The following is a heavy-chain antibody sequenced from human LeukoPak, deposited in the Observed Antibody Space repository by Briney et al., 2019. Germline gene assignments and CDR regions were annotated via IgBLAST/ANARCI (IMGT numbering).Heavy chain of an antibody. CDR3: ARDLALLDIVVVPAAMRGLGH. CDR2: INPSGGST. J-gene: IGHJ4*02. CDR1: GYTFTSYY. V-gene: IGHV1-46*01. D-gene: IGHD2-2*03. Sequence: GASVKVSCKASGYTFTSYYMHWVRQAPGQGLEWMGIINPSGGSTSYAQKFQGRVTMTRDTSTSTVYMELSSLRSEDTAVYYCARDLALLDIVVVPAAMRGLGHWGQGTLVTVSS.